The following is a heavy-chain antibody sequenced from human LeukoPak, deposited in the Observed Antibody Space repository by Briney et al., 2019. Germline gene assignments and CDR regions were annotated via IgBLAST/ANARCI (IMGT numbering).Heavy chain of an antibody. V-gene: IGHV1-2*02. J-gene: IGHJ6*02. CDR1: GYTFTGYY. D-gene: IGHD3-22*01. Sequence: ASVKVSRKASGYTFTGYYMHWVRQAPGQGLEWMGWINPNSGGTNYAQKFQGRVTMTRDTSISTAYMELSRLRSDDTAVYYCARAENYYDSSGYHRPYYYYGMDVWGQGTTVTVSS. CDR2: INPNSGGT. CDR3: ARAENYYDSSGYHRPYYYYGMDV.